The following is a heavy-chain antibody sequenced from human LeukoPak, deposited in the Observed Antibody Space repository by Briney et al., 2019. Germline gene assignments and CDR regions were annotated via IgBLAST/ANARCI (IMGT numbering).Heavy chain of an antibody. J-gene: IGHJ4*02. V-gene: IGHV4-30-4*01. CDR3: AREGYYYDSSGYSSYYFDY. D-gene: IGHD3-22*01. CDR1: GGSISSGDYY. Sequence: SETLSLTCTVSGGSISSGDYYWSWIRQPPGKGLEWIGYIYYSGSTYYNPSLKSRVAISVDTSKNQFSLKLSSVTAADTAVYYCAREGYYYDSSGYSSYYFDYWGQGTLVTVSS. CDR2: IYYSGST.